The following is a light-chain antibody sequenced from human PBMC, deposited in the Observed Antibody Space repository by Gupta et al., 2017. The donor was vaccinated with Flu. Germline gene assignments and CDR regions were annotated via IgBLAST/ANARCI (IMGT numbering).Light chain of an antibody. Sequence: SPGQTATITCSGDNLGNKYTCWYQQKPGQSPVLVIYEDGKRPSGIPERFSGSNTGNTATLTISGTQAMDEADYYCQAWDSSTGVFGPGTKVTVL. V-gene: IGLV3-1*01. CDR1: NLGNKY. CDR2: EDG. J-gene: IGLJ1*01. CDR3: QAWDSSTGV.